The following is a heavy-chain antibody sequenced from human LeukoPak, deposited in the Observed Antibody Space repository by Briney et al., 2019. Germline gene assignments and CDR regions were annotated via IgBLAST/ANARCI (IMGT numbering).Heavy chain of an antibody. J-gene: IGHJ3*01. CDR2: IRSKAYGGTT. V-gene: IGHV3-49*04. Sequence: GGSLRLSCTDSGFTFSDYAMSWVRQAPGKGLEWVGFIRSKAYGGTTEYAASVKGRFIISRDDSKSIAYLQMNSLKTEDTAVYYCTREKLGSIAVRLDAFDVWGQGTMVTVSS. CDR3: TREKLGSIAVRLDAFDV. D-gene: IGHD6-6*01. CDR1: GFTFSDYA.